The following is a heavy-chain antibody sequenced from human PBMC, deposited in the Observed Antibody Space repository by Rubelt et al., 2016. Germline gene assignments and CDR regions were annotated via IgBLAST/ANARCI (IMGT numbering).Heavy chain of an antibody. CDR3: ARDVGYSYGYGMDV. V-gene: IGHV3-30*04. Sequence: QVQLVESGGGVVQPGRSLRLSCAASGFTFSSYAMHWVRQAPGKGLEWVAVISYDGSNKYYAESVKGRFTISRDNSKNTLYLQMNSLRAEDTAVYYCARDVGYSYGYGMDVWGQGTTVTVSS. CDR2: ISYDGSNK. CDR1: GFTFSSYA. J-gene: IGHJ6*02. D-gene: IGHD5-18*01.